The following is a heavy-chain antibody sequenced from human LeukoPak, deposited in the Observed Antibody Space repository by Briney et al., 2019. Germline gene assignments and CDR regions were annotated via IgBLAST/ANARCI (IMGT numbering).Heavy chain of an antibody. J-gene: IGHJ4*02. Sequence: GGSLRLSCAASGFTFSSYWMHWVRQAPGKGLVWVSRINSDGSSTSYADSVKGRFTISRDNAKNTLYLQMNSLRAEDTAVYYCARDRGYSGYETTYYFDYWGQGTLVTVSS. CDR1: GFTFSSYW. V-gene: IGHV3-74*01. D-gene: IGHD5-12*01. CDR2: INSDGSST. CDR3: ARDRGYSGYETTYYFDY.